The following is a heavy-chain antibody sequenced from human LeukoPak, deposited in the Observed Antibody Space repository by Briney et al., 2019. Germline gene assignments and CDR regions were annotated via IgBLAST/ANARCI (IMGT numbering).Heavy chain of an antibody. Sequence: SDTLSLTHRVSGYSINSGYYWGWIRQPPGKGLEWIGRIYHRGNTYYNPSLKSRVTISVDTSKTQCSLKLSSGTAADTAVYYCARHEGTVTDPYFAYWGRGTLVTVSS. V-gene: IGHV4-38-2*01. J-gene: IGHJ4*02. CDR2: IYHRGNT. CDR1: GYSINSGYY. D-gene: IGHD4-17*01. CDR3: ARHEGTVTDPYFAY.